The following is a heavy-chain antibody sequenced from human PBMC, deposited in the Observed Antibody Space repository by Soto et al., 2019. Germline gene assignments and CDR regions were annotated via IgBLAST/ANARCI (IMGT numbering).Heavy chain of an antibody. CDR2: ISAYNGNT. CDR1: GYTFSGYG. J-gene: IGHJ4*02. V-gene: IGHV1-18*01. D-gene: IGHD4-17*01. Sequence: QVQLVQSGAEVKKPGASVKVSCKASGYTFSGYGINWVRQAPGPGLEWMGWISAYNGNTKYAQKFQRRVTMTTDTSTSTAHMELRSLRSDDTAVYFCARSSSDYGDDGLSLGYWGQGTLVTVSS. CDR3: ARSSSDYGDDGLSLGY.